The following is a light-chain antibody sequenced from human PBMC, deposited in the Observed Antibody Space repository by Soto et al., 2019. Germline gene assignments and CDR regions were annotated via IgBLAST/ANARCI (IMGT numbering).Light chain of an antibody. CDR3: GTGDNSLSAVV. Sequence: QSVLTQPPSVSAAPGQKVTISCSGSSSNIGNNYVSWYQQLPGTAPKLLIYDSNKRPSGIPDRFSGSKSGTSATLGITGLQTGEEAGYYCGTGDNSLSAVVFGGGTKLTVL. J-gene: IGLJ2*01. CDR1: SSNIGNNY. CDR2: DSN. V-gene: IGLV1-51*01.